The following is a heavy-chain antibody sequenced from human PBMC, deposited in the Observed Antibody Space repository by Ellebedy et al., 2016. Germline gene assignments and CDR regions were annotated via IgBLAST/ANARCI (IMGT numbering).Heavy chain of an antibody. V-gene: IGHV1-8*01. Sequence: ASVKVSXKASGYTFTSYDINWVRQATGQGLEWMGWMNPNSGNTGYAQKFQGRVTMTRNTSISTAYMELSSLRSEDTAVYYCARGMADDGADNWFDPWGQGTLVTVSS. CDR2: MNPNSGNT. CDR1: GYTFTSYD. J-gene: IGHJ5*02. D-gene: IGHD4-17*01. CDR3: ARGMADDGADNWFDP.